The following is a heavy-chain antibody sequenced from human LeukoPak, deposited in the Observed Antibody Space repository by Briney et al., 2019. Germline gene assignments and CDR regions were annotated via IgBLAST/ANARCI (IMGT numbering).Heavy chain of an antibody. V-gene: IGHV3-23*01. Sequence: GGSLRLSCAASGFTFSIYAMSWVRQAPGMGLEWVSAISGSGGSTYYADSVKGRFTTSRDNAKNTLNLQMNSLRAEDTAVYYCARDLGQYYDTSDNWFDPWGQGTLVTVSS. D-gene: IGHD3-22*01. CDR2: ISGSGGST. J-gene: IGHJ5*02. CDR3: ARDLGQYYDTSDNWFDP. CDR1: GFTFSIYA.